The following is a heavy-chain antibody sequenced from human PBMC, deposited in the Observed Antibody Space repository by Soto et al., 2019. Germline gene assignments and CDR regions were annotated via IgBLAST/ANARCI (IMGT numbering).Heavy chain of an antibody. D-gene: IGHD1-26*01. CDR2: IYYDGRNK. J-gene: IGHJ4*02. CDR1: GFIFNTYG. Sequence: QVQLVESGGGVVQPGRSLRLSCAASGFIFNTYGMHWVRQAPGKGLEWVAVIYYDGRNKYYADSVKGRFTISRDNSKNPLNLQMIRLRVEASAVYSCARDLGELWPSVGGYWGQGTLVTVSS. CDR3: ARDLGELWPSVGGY. V-gene: IGHV3-33*01.